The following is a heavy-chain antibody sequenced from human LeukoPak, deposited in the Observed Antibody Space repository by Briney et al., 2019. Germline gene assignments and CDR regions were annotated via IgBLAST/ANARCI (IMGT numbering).Heavy chain of an antibody. CDR2: IKLDGSEK. Sequence: GGSLRLSCAASGFTFSSYLMSWVRQTPGKGLEWVANIKLDGSEKYYVDSVKGRFTISRDSARNSLYLQMNSLRAEDTAVYYCARVSSTSYYFDYWGQGTLVTVSS. J-gene: IGHJ4*02. V-gene: IGHV3-7*04. CDR3: ARVSSTSYYFDY. D-gene: IGHD6-6*01. CDR1: GFTFSSYL.